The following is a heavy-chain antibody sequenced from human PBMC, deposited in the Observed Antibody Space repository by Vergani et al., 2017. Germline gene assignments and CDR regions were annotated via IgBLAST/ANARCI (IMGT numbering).Heavy chain of an antibody. J-gene: IGHJ4*02. Sequence: QVQLKESGPGLVKPSETLSLTCTVSGGSISSYSWSWIRPPPGKGLEWIGYIYYSGSTKYNPSLKSRVTISVYTSKNQFSLKLSSVTAADTAVYYCARDPGAVAGIYYFDYWGQGTLVTVSS. D-gene: IGHD6-19*01. CDR3: ARDPGAVAGIYYFDY. V-gene: IGHV4-59*01. CDR2: IYYSGST. CDR1: GGSISSYS.